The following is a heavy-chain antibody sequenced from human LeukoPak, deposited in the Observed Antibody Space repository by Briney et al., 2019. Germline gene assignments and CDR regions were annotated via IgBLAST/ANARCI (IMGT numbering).Heavy chain of an antibody. V-gene: IGHV3-53*01. J-gene: IGHJ4*02. D-gene: IGHD3-3*01. CDR1: GFTVSSNY. CDR3: ARVEGDFWSGYYDY. CDR2: IYSGGST. Sequence: QSGGSLRLSCAASGFTVSSNYMSWVRQAPGKGLEWVSVIYSGGSTYYADSVKGRFTISRDNSKNTLYLQMNSLRAEDTAVYYCARVEGDFWSGYYDYWGQGTLVTVSS.